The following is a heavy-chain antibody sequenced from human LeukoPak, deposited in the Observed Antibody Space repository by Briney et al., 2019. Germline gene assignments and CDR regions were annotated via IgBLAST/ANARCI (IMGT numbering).Heavy chain of an antibody. CDR2: ISGIGDRT. J-gene: IGHJ2*01. Sequence: VGALRVSCAASGFTFSNSAMSCVREAPGEGLEWVSTISGIGDRTYYADSVKGRFTISRDNSKNTLYLQMNSLRAEDTAVYHCETSEVITFRWGRGTLVTVSS. D-gene: IGHD3-16*01. V-gene: IGHV3-23*01. CDR3: ETSEVITFR. CDR1: GFTFSNSA.